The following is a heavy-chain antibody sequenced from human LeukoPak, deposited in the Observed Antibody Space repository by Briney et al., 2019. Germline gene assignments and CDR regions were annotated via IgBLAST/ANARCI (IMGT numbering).Heavy chain of an antibody. CDR2: INPNSGGT. CDR1: GYTFTGYY. J-gene: IGHJ6*02. CDR3: AREPRTISMTTVKYYYYYGMDV. D-gene: IGHD4-11*01. V-gene: IGHV1-2*02. Sequence: RGASVKVSCKASGYTFTGYYMHWVRQAPGQGLEWMGWINPNSGGTNYAQKFQGRVTMTRDASISTAYMELSRLRSDDTAVYYCAREPRTISMTTVKYYYYYGMDVWGQRTTVTVSS.